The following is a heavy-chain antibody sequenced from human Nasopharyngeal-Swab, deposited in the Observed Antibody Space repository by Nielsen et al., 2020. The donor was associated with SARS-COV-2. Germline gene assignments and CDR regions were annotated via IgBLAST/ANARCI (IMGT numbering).Heavy chain of an antibody. J-gene: IGHJ4*02. CDR1: GYTFTSYG. V-gene: IGHV1-18*01. CDR2: ISAYNGRT. D-gene: IGHD6-25*01. CDR3: ARDPRGPDY. Sequence: ASVKVTCKASGYTFTSYGISWVRQAPAQGLEWMGWISAYNGRTYYAQKFQGRVTMTTDTSTSTAYMDPRSLRSDDTAVYYCARDPRGPDYWGQGTLVTVSS.